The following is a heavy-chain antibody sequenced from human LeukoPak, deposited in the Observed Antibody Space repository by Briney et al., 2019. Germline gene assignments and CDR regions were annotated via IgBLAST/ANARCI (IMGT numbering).Heavy chain of an antibody. CDR3: ARELGYDDDY. CDR2: IYYSGST. J-gene: IGHJ4*02. Sequence: GSLRLSCAASGFTFSSYWMSWVRQAPGKGLEWIGYIYYSGSTNYNPSLKSRVTISVDTSKNQFSLKLSSVTAADTAVYYCARELGYDDDYWGQGTLVTVSS. V-gene: IGHV4-59*01. CDR1: GFTFSSYW. D-gene: IGHD3-3*01.